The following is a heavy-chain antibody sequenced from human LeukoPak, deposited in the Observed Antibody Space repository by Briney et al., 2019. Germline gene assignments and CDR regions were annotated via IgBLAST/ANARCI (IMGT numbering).Heavy chain of an antibody. CDR1: GGSISSSSYY. Sequence: PSETLSLTCTVSGGSISSSSYYWGWIRQPPGKGLEWIGSIFYSGNTYYNPSLRSRVTISVDTSKDQFSLKLNSATAADSAVYYCARYSSSTLSFDYWGQGTLVTVSS. D-gene: IGHD6-13*01. V-gene: IGHV4-39*01. CDR3: ARYSSSTLSFDY. J-gene: IGHJ4*02. CDR2: IFYSGNT.